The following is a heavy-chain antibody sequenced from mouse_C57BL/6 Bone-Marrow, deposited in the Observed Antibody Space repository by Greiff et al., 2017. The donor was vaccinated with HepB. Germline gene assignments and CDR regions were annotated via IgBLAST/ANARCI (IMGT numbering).Heavy chain of an antibody. Sequence: QVQLKQSGPELVKPGASVKISCKASGYAFSSSWMNWVKQRPGKGLEWIGRIYPGDGDTNYNEKFKSKATLTVDKSSSTAYMQLSSLTSEDSAVYYCARIRPGGSSLSWFAYWGQGTLVTVSA. CDR1: GYAFSSSW. CDR3: ARIRPGGSSLSWFAY. J-gene: IGHJ3*01. D-gene: IGHD1-1*01. CDR2: IYPGDGDT. V-gene: IGHV1-82*01.